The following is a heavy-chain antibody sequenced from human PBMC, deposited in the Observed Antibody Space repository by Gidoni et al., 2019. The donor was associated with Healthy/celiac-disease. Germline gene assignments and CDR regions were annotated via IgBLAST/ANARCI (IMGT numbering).Heavy chain of an antibody. CDR2: INPNIGGT. CDR3: AREGSYSPRVMDV. D-gene: IGHD3-10*01. J-gene: IGHJ6*02. V-gene: IGHV1-2*02. CDR1: GYTFTGYY. Sequence: QVQLVQSGAEVKKPGASVKVSCQASGYTFTGYYMHWARQAPGQGLEWMGWINPNIGGTNYAQKFQGRVTMTRETSISTAYMELSRLRSDDTAVYYCAREGSYSPRVMDVWGQGTTVTVSS.